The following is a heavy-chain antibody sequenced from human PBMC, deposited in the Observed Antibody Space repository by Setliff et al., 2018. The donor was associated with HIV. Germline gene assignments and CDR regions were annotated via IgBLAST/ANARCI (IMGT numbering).Heavy chain of an antibody. CDR1: GFTFSDYW. CDR3: AREYSSSWTSYYYYGMDV. CDR2: IGRDGTVA. D-gene: IGHD6-13*01. J-gene: IGHJ6*02. Sequence: GGSLRLSCTASGFTFSDYWMHWVRRGPGRGLEWVSRIGRDGTVANYADSVKGRFTISRDNAKNSLYLQMNSLRAEDTAAYYCAREYSSSWTSYYYYGMDVWGQGTTVTVSS. V-gene: IGHV3-74*01.